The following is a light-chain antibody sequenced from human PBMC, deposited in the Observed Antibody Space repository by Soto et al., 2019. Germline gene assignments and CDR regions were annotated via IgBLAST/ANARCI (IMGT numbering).Light chain of an antibody. CDR2: GAS. V-gene: IGKV3-20*01. Sequence: EIVLTQSPGTLSLSPGERATLSCRASQSVSTSYLAWYQQKSGQAPRLLIYGASSRATGIPDRFSGSGSGTDFTLTISGLEPEDFAVYYCQLYSRSIAFGQGTRLE. CDR3: QLYSRSIA. J-gene: IGKJ5*01. CDR1: QSVSTSY.